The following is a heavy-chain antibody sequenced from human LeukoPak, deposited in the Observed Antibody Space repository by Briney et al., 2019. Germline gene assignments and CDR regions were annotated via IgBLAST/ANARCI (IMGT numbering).Heavy chain of an antibody. V-gene: IGHV3-21*01. CDR1: GFTFSSYS. CDR2: ISSSSSYI. J-gene: IGHJ4*02. Sequence: PGGSLRLSCAASGFTFSSYSMNWVRQAPGKGLEWVSSISSSSSYIYYADSVKGRFTISRDNAKNSLYLQMNSLRAEDTAVYYCASSPGVIVIAPFDYWGQGTLVTVSS. D-gene: IGHD3-16*02. CDR3: ASSPGVIVIAPFDY.